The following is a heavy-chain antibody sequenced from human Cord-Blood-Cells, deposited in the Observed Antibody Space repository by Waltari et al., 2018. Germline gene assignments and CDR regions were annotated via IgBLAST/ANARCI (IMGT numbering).Heavy chain of an antibody. J-gene: IGHJ3*02. Sequence: QLQLQESGPGLVKPSETLSLTCTVSGGSISSSSYYWGWIRQPPGKGLEWIGRIYDSGSTYYNPSLKSRVTISVDTSKNQFSLKLSSVTAADTAVYYCARHLRYNWNYAFDIWGQGTMVTVSS. CDR1: GGSISSSSYY. D-gene: IGHD1-7*01. CDR3: ARHLRYNWNYAFDI. V-gene: IGHV4-39*01. CDR2: IYDSGST.